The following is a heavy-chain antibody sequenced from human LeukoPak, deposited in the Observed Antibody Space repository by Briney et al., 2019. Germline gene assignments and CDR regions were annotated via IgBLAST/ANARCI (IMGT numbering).Heavy chain of an antibody. CDR1: AASMKTYY. Sequence: SETLSLTCTVSAASMKTYYWTWIRQSPGKGLEWLGYIYYSGSANYNPSLRNRVTISVDTSKSQFSLNLTSVTAADTAIYYCAREGVEMTTAYYFDFWGQEILVTVSS. J-gene: IGHJ4*02. D-gene: IGHD2-21*01. CDR3: AREGVEMTTAYYFDF. V-gene: IGHV4-59*01. CDR2: IYYSGSA.